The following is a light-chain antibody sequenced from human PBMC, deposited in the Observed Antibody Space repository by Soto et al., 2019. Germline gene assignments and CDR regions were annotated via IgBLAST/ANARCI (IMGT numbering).Light chain of an antibody. J-gene: IGKJ2*01. CDR3: MQALQTPPYT. V-gene: IGKV2-28*01. Sequence: DIVMTQSPLSLPVTPGEPASISCRSSPSLLHSNGYNYLDWYLQKPGQSPQLLIYLGSNRASGGPDRFSGSGSGTDFTLKISRVEAEDVGVYYCMQALQTPPYTFGQGTKLEIK. CDR1: PSLLHSNGYNY. CDR2: LGS.